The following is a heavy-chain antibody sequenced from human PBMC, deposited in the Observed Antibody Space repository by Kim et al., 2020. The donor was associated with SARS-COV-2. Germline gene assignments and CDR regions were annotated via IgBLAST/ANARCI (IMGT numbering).Heavy chain of an antibody. J-gene: IGHJ4*02. D-gene: IGHD6-19*01. CDR1: GFTFDDYG. CDR2: INWNGGST. Sequence: GGFLRLSCAASGFTFDDYGMSWVRQAPGKGLEWVSGINWNGGSTGYADSVKGRFTISRDNAKNSLYLQMNSLRAEDTALYHCARGKGIAVAGTHFDYWGRGNLVPVSS. CDR3: ARGKGIAVAGTHFDY. V-gene: IGHV3-20*01.